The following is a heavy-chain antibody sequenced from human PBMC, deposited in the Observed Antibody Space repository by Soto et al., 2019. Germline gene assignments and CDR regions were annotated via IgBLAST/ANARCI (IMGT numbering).Heavy chain of an antibody. CDR1: GFTFSIYA. V-gene: IGHV3-23*01. CDR2: ISGSGGST. J-gene: IGHJ4*02. CDR3: AKATRGGAATLIRDY. Sequence: GGSLSLSCAAAGFTFSIYAMSWVRQAPGKGLEWVSAISGSGGSTYYADSVKGRFTISRDNSKNTLYLQMNSLRADDTAVYYCAKATRGGAATLIRDYWGQGTLVTVSS. D-gene: IGHD6-13*01.